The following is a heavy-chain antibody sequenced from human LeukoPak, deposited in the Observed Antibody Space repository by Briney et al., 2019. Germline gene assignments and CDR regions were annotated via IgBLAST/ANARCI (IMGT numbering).Heavy chain of an antibody. CDR1: VFTFSSYT. CDR3: ARPKEPYYYYYYMDV. Sequence: GESLRLSCAASVFTFSSYTMNGVRQAPGKGLEGVSGISNNGGSTYYAASVNGRFTISRDNSKNTLYLQMNTLRVEDTAAYYCARPKEPYYYYYYMDVWGKGTTVTVSS. V-gene: IGHV3-23*01. J-gene: IGHJ6*03. D-gene: IGHD1-26*01. CDR2: ISNNGGST.